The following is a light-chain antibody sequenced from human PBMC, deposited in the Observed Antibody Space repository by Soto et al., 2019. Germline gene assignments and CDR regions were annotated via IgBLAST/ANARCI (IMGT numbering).Light chain of an antibody. V-gene: IGKV1-27*01. Sequence: DIQMTQSKSSLSASVGDRVTITCRASQGIGNYLAWYQQKPGKVPKLLIYAASTLQSGVPSRFSGSGSGTDFTLTISSLQPEDVATYYCQNYNSAPWTFGQGTKVDI. CDR1: QGIGNY. CDR2: AAS. J-gene: IGKJ1*01. CDR3: QNYNSAPWT.